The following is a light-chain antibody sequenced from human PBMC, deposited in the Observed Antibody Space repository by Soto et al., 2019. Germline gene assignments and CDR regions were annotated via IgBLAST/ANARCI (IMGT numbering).Light chain of an antibody. J-gene: IGKJ2*01. V-gene: IGKV1-39*01. CDR2: AAS. CDR3: QQSYSTPYT. CDR1: QSISSY. Sequence: DIQMTQSPSSLSASVGDRVTITCRASQSISSYLNWYQQKPGKAPKLLIYAASSLQSGVPSRFSGSRSGTEFTLTISSLQPEDFATYYCQQSYSTPYTFGQGTKREIK.